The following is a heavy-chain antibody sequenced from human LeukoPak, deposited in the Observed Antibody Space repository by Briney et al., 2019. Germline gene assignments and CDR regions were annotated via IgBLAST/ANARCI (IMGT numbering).Heavy chain of an antibody. CDR3: ARVTYGDYFDY. D-gene: IGHD4-17*01. CDR1: GFTVSSNY. CDR2: IYSGGST. Sequence: PGGSLRLSCAASGFTVSSNYMSWVRQAPGKGLEWVSVIYSGGSTYYADSVKGRFTISRDNSKSTLYLQMNSLRAEDTAVYYCARVTYGDYFDYWGQGTLVTVSS. J-gene: IGHJ4*02. V-gene: IGHV3-66*01.